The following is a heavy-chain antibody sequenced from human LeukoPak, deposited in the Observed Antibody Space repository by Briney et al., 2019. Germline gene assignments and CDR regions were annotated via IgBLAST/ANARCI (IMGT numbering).Heavy chain of an antibody. CDR1: GDSVSSNSAA. V-gene: IGHV6-1*01. CDR3: ARDAWEQLVPYYYYYGMDV. J-gene: IGHJ6*02. CDR2: TYYRSKWYN. Sequence: SQTLSLTCAISGDSVSSNSAAWNWIRQSPSRGLEWLGRTYYRSKWYNDYAVFVKSRITINPDTSKNQFSLQLNSVTPEDTAVYYCARDAWEQLVPYYYYYGMDVWGQGTTVTVSS. D-gene: IGHD6-13*01.